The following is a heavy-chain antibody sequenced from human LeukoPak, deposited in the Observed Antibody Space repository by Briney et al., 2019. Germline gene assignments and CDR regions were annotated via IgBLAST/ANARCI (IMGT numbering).Heavy chain of an antibody. D-gene: IGHD3-10*01. CDR1: GFTFSSYD. V-gene: IGHV3-13*01. J-gene: IGHJ6*02. CDR2: IGTAGDT. Sequence: GGSLRLSCAASGFTFSSYDMHWVRRATGKGLEWVSAIGTAGDTYYPGSVKGRFTISRENAKNSLYLQMNSLRAGDTAVYYCARSGTYYYYGMDVWGQGTTVTVSS. CDR3: ARSGTYYYYGMDV.